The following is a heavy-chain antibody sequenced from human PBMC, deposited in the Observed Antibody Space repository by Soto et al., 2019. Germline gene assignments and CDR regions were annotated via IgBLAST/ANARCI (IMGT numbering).Heavy chain of an antibody. V-gene: IGHV3-30-3*01. Sequence: QVQLVESGGGMVQPGRSLRLSCAASGFTFSSYAMHWVRQAPGKGLRWLAMVSFDGSDIYYADSVKGRFTISRDNSKNTLYLQMSSLRPEDTAIYYCARGLTISYVHDDAFGFWGQGTMVTVSA. CDR1: GFTFSSYA. J-gene: IGHJ3*01. CDR3: ARGLTISYVHDDAFGF. D-gene: IGHD3-3*01. CDR2: VSFDGSDI.